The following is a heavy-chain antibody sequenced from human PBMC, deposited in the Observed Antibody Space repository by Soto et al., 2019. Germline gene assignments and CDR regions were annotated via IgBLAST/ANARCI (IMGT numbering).Heavy chain of an antibody. CDR2: IFFSGRT. J-gene: IGHJ6*03. CDR1: GGSIRESGLY. Sequence: PSETLSLTCTVSGGSIRESGLYWGWIRQSPGKGLEWIGSIFFSGRTHYNPSLKSRVSISIDASKNQFSLNVISVTAADTGVYYCVRSLMDVWGKGTTVTAP. CDR3: VRSLMDV. V-gene: IGHV4-39*01.